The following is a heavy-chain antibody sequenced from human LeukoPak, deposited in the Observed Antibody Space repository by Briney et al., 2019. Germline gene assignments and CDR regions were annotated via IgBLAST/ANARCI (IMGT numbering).Heavy chain of an antibody. CDR2: ISGSSGST. Sequence: PGGSLRLSCAASGFTFSSYALSWVRQAPGKGLECVSAISGSSGSTYSADSLQGRFTISRDNSKNTLYLQINSLRADDTAVFYCARGGLGSAFDNWGQGTLVTVSS. D-gene: IGHD6-19*01. V-gene: IGHV3-23*01. CDR1: GFTFSSYA. J-gene: IGHJ4*02. CDR3: ARGGLGSAFDN.